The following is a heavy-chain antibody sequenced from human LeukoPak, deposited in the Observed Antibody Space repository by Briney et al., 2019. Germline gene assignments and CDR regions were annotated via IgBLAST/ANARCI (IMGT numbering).Heavy chain of an antibody. D-gene: IGHD3-22*01. V-gene: IGHV4-34*01. Sequence: SETPSLTCAVYGGSFSGYYWSWIRQPPGKGLEWIGEINHSGSTNYNPSLKSRVTISVDTSKNQFSLKLSSVTAADTAVYYCASTDSSGYPDPGAFDIWGQGTMVTVSS. CDR1: GGSFSGYY. CDR2: INHSGST. CDR3: ASTDSSGYPDPGAFDI. J-gene: IGHJ3*02.